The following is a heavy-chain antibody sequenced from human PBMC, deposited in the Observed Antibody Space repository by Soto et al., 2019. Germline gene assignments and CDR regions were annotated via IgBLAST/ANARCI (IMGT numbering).Heavy chain of an antibody. CDR3: ARAQGGSSSLDIYYYYYYVMDV. Sequence: QVQLVQSGAEVKKPGSSVKVSCKAPGGTFSSYAISWVRQAPGQELEWMGGIIPIFGTTNYAQKFQGRVTITADESTSTSYMERSSLRSEETGVYYCARAQGGSSSLDIYYYYYYVMDVWGQGTTVTVSS. J-gene: IGHJ6*02. CDR2: IIPIFGTT. V-gene: IGHV1-69*01. CDR1: GGTFSSYA. D-gene: IGHD2-15*01.